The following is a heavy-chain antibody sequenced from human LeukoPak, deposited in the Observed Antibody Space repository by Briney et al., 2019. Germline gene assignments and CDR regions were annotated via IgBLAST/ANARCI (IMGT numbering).Heavy chain of an antibody. Sequence: GGSLRLSCAVFGPGFPFSNAWMSWVRQAPGKGLEWVANIKQDGSEMHYVDSVKGRFTISRDNAKSSLYLQMDSLRAEDTAVYYCARRYFDLWGRGTLVTVSS. CDR1: GFPFSNAW. J-gene: IGHJ2*01. V-gene: IGHV3-7*01. CDR2: IKQDGSEM. CDR3: ARRYFDL.